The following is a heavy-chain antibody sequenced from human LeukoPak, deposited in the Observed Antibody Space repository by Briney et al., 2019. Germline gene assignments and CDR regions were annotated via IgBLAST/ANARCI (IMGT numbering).Heavy chain of an antibody. CDR3: ARHRNEYDYGDYQVIDY. Sequence: PSETLSLTCTVSGGSISSYYWSWIRQPAGKGLEWIGSIYYSGSTYYNPSLKSRVTISVDTSKNQFSLKLSSVTAADTAVYYCARHRNEYDYGDYQVIDYWGQGTLVTVSS. D-gene: IGHD4-17*01. V-gene: IGHV4-59*05. CDR2: IYYSGST. CDR1: GGSISSYY. J-gene: IGHJ4*02.